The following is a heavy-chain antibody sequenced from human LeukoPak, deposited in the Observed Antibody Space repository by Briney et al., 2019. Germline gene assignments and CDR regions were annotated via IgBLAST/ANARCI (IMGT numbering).Heavy chain of an antibody. CDR1: GGSISSYY. J-gene: IGHJ3*02. D-gene: IGHD4-17*01. CDR3: AGYGDSDDAFDI. V-gene: IGHV4-59*01. Sequence: SETLSLTCTVSGGSISSYYWSWIRQPPGKGLEWIGHIYYSGSTNYNPSLKSRVTISVDTSKNQFSLKLSSVTAADTAVYYCAGYGDSDDAFDIWGQGTMVTVSS. CDR2: IYYSGST.